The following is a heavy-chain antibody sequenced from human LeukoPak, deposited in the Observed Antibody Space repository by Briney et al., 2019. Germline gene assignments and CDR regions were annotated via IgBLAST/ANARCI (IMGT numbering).Heavy chain of an antibody. Sequence: GESLRISCKGSGYSFTSYWSSWVRQMPGKGVEWRGRIDPSDSYTNYSPSFQGHVTISADKSISTAYLQWSSLKASDTAMYYCARNFGSTEAFDIWGQGTMVTVSS. D-gene: IGHD6-13*01. V-gene: IGHV5-10-1*01. CDR3: ARNFGSTEAFDI. J-gene: IGHJ3*02. CDR1: GYSFTSYW. CDR2: IDPSDSYT.